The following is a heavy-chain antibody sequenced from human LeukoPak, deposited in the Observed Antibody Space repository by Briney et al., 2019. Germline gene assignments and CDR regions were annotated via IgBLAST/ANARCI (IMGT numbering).Heavy chain of an antibody. CDR3: AYTAAVAGAQFDY. V-gene: IGHV3-23*01. CDR2: ISASGGST. J-gene: IGHJ4*02. Sequence: GGSLRLSCAASGFTFGSHDMSWVRQAPGKGLEWVSGISASGGSTFYADSVKGRFTISRDNSKNTLYLQMNSLRAEDTAVYYCAYTAAVAGAQFDYWGQGTLVTVSS. CDR1: GFTFGSHD. D-gene: IGHD6-19*01.